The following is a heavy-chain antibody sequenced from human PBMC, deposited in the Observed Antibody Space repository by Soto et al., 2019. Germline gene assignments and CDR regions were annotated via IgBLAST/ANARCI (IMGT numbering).Heavy chain of an antibody. Sequence: SETLSLTCAVSGGSISSGGNSWSWIRQPPGKGLEWIGYIYHSGSTYYNPSLKSRVTISLDRSKNQFSLKPSSATAADTAVYYCTRDNGDFDYWGQGTLVTVSS. V-gene: IGHV4-30-2*01. CDR1: GGSISSGGNS. J-gene: IGHJ4*02. D-gene: IGHD4-17*01. CDR3: TRDNGDFDY. CDR2: IYHSGST.